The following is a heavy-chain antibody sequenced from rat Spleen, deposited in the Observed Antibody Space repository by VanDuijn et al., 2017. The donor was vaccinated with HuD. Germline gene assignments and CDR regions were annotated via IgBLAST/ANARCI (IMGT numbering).Heavy chain of an antibody. V-gene: IGHV5S23*01. CDR3: ARHYGGYSEYVMDA. D-gene: IGHD1-11*01. J-gene: IGHJ4*01. Sequence: EVQLVESGGGLVQPGRSLKLSCAASGFTFSNYDMAWVRQAPTKGLEWVASISTGGGNTYYRDSVKGRFTISRDNAKSTLYLQMDSLRSEDTAIYYCARHYGGYSEYVMDAWGQGASVTVSS. CDR2: ISTGGGNT. CDR1: GFTFSNYD.